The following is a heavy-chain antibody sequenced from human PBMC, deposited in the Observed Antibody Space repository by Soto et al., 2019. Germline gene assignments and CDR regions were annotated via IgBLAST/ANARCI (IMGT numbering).Heavy chain of an antibody. CDR2: ISGSGGST. V-gene: IGHV3-23*01. CDR3: AKDIIIAAAGTLDP. J-gene: IGHJ5*02. Sequence: EVQLLESGGGLVQPGGSLRLSCAASGFTFSSYAMSWARQAPGKGLEWVPAISGSGGSTNNADSVKGRFTFSRDTSKNTLYLQMNSLRAEDTAVYYCAKDIIIAAAGTLDPWGQGTLVTVSS. D-gene: IGHD6-13*01. CDR1: GFTFSSYA.